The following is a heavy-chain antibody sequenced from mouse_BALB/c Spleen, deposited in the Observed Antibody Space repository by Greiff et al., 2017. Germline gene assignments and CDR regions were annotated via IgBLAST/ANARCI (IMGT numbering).Heavy chain of an antibody. D-gene: IGHD1-1*01. CDR2: IWSGGST. Sequence: QVQLQQSGPGLVQPSQSLSITCTVSGFSLTSYGVHWVRQSPGKGLEWLGVIWSGGSTDYNAAFISRLSISKDNSKSQVFFKMNSLQANDTAIYYCARNHYYGSSYVPYYFDYWGQGTTLTVSS. J-gene: IGHJ2*01. CDR3: ARNHYYGSSYVPYYFDY. V-gene: IGHV2-2*02. CDR1: GFSLTSYG.